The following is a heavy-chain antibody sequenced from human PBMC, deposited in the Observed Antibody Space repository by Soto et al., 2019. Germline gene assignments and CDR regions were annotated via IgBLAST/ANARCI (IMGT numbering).Heavy chain of an antibody. J-gene: IGHJ6*03. CDR3: ARGPGYDILTGYYYYYMDV. D-gene: IGHD3-9*01. CDR2: ISAYNGNT. Sequence: ASVKVSCKASGYTFTSYGISWVRQAPGQGLEWMGWISAYNGNTNYAQKLQGRVTMTTDTSTSTAYMELRSLRSDDTAVYYCARGPGYDILTGYYYYYMDVWGKGTTVTV. CDR1: GYTFTSYG. V-gene: IGHV1-18*01.